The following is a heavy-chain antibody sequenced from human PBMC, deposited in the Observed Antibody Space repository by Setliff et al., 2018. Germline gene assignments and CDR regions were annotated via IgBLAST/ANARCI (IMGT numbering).Heavy chain of an antibody. Sequence: SQTLSLTCAVSGGSISSGSYYWSWIRQPAGKGLEWVGRLHTSGSTNYNPSLKSRATISVDTSKNQFSLNLSSVTAADTAVYFCARDNTIVGATDYWGQGTLVTVS. J-gene: IGHJ4*02. D-gene: IGHD1-26*01. CDR2: LHTSGST. V-gene: IGHV4-61*02. CDR1: GGSISSGSYY. CDR3: ARDNTIVGATDY.